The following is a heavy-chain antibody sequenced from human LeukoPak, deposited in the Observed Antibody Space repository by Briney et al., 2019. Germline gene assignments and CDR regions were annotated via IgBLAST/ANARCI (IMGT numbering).Heavy chain of an antibody. Sequence: SVKVSCKASGGTFNSYAINWVRQTPGQGLEWMGGIIPMSDTANYPQKFQGRVTITADESTSTAHMELSSLRSEDTAVYYCARDLEVSGHTYYFDYWGQGTLVTVSS. CDR1: GGTFNSYA. CDR3: ARDLEVSGHTYYFDY. J-gene: IGHJ4*02. V-gene: IGHV1-69*13. CDR2: IIPMSDTA. D-gene: IGHD3-16*01.